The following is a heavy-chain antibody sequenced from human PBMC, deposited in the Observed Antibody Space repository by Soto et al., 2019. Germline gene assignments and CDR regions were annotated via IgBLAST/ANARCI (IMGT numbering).Heavy chain of an antibody. CDR3: ARVDSYNWFDP. J-gene: IGHJ5*02. CDR2: ISTYNGNT. Sequence: ASVKVSCKASGYSFITYGISWVRQAPGQGLEWMGWISTYNGNTNYAQKFQGRVTMTRDTSTSTVYMELSSLRSEDTAVYYCARVDSYNWFDPWGQGTLVTVSS. D-gene: IGHD6-6*01. CDR1: GYSFITYG. V-gene: IGHV1-18*01.